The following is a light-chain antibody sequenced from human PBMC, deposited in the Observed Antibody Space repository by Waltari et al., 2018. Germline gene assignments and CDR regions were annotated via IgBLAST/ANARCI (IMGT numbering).Light chain of an antibody. J-gene: IGLJ2*01. CDR1: SDDIGGFNL. CDR2: EVS. V-gene: IGLV2-23*02. CDR3: CSYSRVTTYVV. Sequence: QSALTQPASVSGSPGQSITISCSGTSDDIGGFNLVSWYQKYPGKAPKLIIYEVSKGPSGVSHRFSGSKSGSTASLTISGLQPEDEAEYFCCSYSRVTTYVVFGGGTRVTV.